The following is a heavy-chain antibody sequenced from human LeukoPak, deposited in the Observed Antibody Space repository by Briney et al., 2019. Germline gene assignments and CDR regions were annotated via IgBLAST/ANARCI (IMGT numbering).Heavy chain of an antibody. V-gene: IGHV3-7*01. J-gene: IGHJ4*02. CDR2: IKQDGSEK. CDR3: ARDRTYDSSGLFDY. CDR1: GFTFSSYW. Sequence: PGGSLRLSCAASGFTFSSYWMSWVRQAPGKGLEWVANIKQDGSEKYYVDSVKGRFTISRDNAKNSLYLQMNSLRAEDTAVYYCARDRTYDSSGLFDYWGQGILVTVSS. D-gene: IGHD3-22*01.